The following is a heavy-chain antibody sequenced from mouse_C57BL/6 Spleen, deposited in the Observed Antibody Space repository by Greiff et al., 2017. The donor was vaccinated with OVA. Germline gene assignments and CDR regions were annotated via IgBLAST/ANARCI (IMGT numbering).Heavy chain of an antibody. D-gene: IGHD2-12*01. Sequence: VQLQQSGAELVRPGASVKLSCTASGFNIKDYYMHWVKQRPEQGLEWIGRIDPEDGDTEYAPKFQGKATMTADTSSNTAYLQLSSLTSEDTAVHYCTTGRRPHYYAMDYWGQGTSVTVSS. CDR1: GFNIKDYY. V-gene: IGHV14-1*01. J-gene: IGHJ4*01. CDR2: IDPEDGDT. CDR3: TTGRRPHYYAMDY.